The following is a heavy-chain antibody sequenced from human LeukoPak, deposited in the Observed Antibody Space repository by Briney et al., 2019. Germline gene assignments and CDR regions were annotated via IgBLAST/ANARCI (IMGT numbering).Heavy chain of an antibody. CDR3: ARLYLDSSLFDF. Sequence: QPGGSLRLSCAASGFTFTNYWMGWVRQAPGKGLEWVANIKQDRREKYYVDSVKGRFTISRDNAKDSLYLQMNSLRVEDTALYYCARLYLDSSLFDFRGQGTLVTVSS. D-gene: IGHD2-21*01. V-gene: IGHV3-7*01. CDR1: GFTFTNYW. J-gene: IGHJ4*02. CDR2: IKQDRREK.